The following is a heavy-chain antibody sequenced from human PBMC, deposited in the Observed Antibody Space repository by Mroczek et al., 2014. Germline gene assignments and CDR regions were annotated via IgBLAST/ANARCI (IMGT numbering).Heavy chain of an antibody. CDR3: ARAYSGDSSSWYGGHNQNFDY. J-gene: IGHJ4*02. Sequence: LVQSGGGLVQPGGPVRLSCAASGFTFSSYWMSWVARLQGRGVEWVANIKQDGSEKYYVDSVKGRFTISRDNAKNSLYLQMNSLRAEDTAVYYCARAYSGDSSSWYGGHNQNFDYWGQGTLVTVSS. CDR2: IKQDGSEK. D-gene: IGHD6-13*01. V-gene: IGHV3-7*01. CDR1: GFTFSSYW.